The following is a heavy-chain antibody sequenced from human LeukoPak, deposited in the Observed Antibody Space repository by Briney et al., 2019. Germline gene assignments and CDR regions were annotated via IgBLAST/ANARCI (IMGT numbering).Heavy chain of an antibody. D-gene: IGHD6-13*01. Sequence: KPSETLSLTCTVSGGSISSSSYYWGWIRQPPGKGLEWIGSIYYSGSTYYNPSLKSRVTISVDTSKNQFSLKLSSVTAADTAVYYCARPKQIHSSSWMFDYWGQGTLVTVSS. CDR1: GGSISSSSYY. CDR3: ARPKQIHSSSWMFDY. CDR2: IYYSGST. J-gene: IGHJ4*02. V-gene: IGHV4-39*01.